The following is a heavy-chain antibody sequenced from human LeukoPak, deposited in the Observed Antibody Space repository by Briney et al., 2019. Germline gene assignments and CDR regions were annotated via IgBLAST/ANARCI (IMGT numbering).Heavy chain of an antibody. CDR3: AVPRIGNYYGMDV. CDR1: GFAFSSNW. V-gene: IGHV3-74*01. D-gene: IGHD3-10*01. J-gene: IGHJ6*02. Sequence: GGSLRLSCAASGFAFSSNWMHWVRQAPGKGLVWVSRINNDGSGAIYADSVKGRFTISRDNAKNTLYLQMNSLRAEDTAVYYCAVPRIGNYYGMDVWGQGTTVTVSS. CDR2: INNDGSGA.